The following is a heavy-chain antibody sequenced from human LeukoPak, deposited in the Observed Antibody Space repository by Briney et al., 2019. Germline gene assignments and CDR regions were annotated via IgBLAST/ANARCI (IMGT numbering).Heavy chain of an antibody. V-gene: IGHV3-30-3*01. Sequence: GGSLRLSCAASGFTFSSYTMHWVRQAPGKGLEWLAVISYDGSNEHYADSVKGRLTISGDNSKNTLYLQMNSLRGDDTAVYYCASEVNYYYGMDVWGQGTAVTVSS. J-gene: IGHJ6*02. CDR3: ASEVNYYYGMDV. CDR1: GFTFSSYT. CDR2: ISYDGSNE.